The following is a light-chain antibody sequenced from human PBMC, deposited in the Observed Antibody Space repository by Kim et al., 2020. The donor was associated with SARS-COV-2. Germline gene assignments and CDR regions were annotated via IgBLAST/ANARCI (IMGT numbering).Light chain of an antibody. CDR3: QQRRNWPPGYT. CDR1: QIFSGY. J-gene: IGKJ2*01. Sequence: SLGEKTNLSCRASQIFSGYFAWYGQNPSQAPRHLIYDACNRTTGIPARFSGSASVTDFTLTISRLEPEDFAVCYCQQRRNWPPGYTFGQGTSLEI. V-gene: IGKV3-11*01. CDR2: DAC.